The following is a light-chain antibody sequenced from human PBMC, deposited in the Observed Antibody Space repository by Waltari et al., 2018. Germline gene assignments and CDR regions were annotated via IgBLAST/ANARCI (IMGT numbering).Light chain of an antibody. CDR3: QQSGSFPWT. Sequence: EIVLTQSPGTLSLSPGETATLSCRASQAVVNNFLAWYQQKPGQAPRVLIFAASTRAPGIPDRFSGSGSGTDFTLTLSRLEAEDFAVYYCQQSGSFPWTFGQGTKVEIK. CDR1: QAVVNNF. J-gene: IGKJ1*01. V-gene: IGKV3-20*01. CDR2: AAS.